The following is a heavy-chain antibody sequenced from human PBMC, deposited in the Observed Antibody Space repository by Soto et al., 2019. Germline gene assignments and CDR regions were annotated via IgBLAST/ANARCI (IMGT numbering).Heavy chain of an antibody. V-gene: IGHV3-33*01. J-gene: IGHJ3*02. D-gene: IGHD1-1*01. CDR3: QTTDGDAFDI. Sequence: GGSLRLSCAASGFTFSSYGMHWVRQAPGKGLTWVAVIWYDGSNKYYADSVKGRFIMSRDNYKNTLYLQMNSLRDEDTAVYYCQTTDGDAFDIWGQGTMVNVSS. CDR1: GFTFSSYG. CDR2: IWYDGSNK.